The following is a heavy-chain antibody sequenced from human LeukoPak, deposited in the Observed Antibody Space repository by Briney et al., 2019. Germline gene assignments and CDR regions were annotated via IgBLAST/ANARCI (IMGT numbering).Heavy chain of an antibody. D-gene: IGHD2-8*01. J-gene: IGHJ6*03. CDR2: INCNSGDA. CDR3: ARSAGHCSNGICFTDYYMDV. CDR1: GYSFTEHY. V-gene: IGHV1-2*02. Sequence: ASVKVSCKASGYSFTEHYIYWVRQAPGQGLEWVGRINCNSGDANSAQKFQGRVTMTRDTSVSTAYMDLSSVTSDDTAVYFCARSAGHCSNGICFTDYYMDVWGRGTTVTVSS.